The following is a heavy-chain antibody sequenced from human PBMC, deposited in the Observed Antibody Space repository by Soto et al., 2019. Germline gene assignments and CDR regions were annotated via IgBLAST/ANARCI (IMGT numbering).Heavy chain of an antibody. D-gene: IGHD4-17*01. V-gene: IGHV4-30-2*01. CDR2: IYTSGST. J-gene: IGHJ1*01. CDR3: ARGNDYGGVPLDH. CDR1: EGSFSTGDYS. Sequence: SETLSLTCAVSEGSFSTGDYSWNWIRQPPGKGLEWIGYIYTSGSTYYSSSLKSRVTISVDRSKNQFSLQLTSVTAADTAVYYCARGNDYGGVPLDHWRQGLLVSVSS.